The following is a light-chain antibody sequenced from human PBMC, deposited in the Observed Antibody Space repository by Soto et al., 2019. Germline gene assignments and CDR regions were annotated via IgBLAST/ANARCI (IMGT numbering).Light chain of an antibody. J-gene: IGLJ1*01. Sequence: QSALTQPRSVSGSPGQSVTISCTGTSRDVGGYDYVSWYQQHPGKAPKLMIYDVTKRPSGVPDRFSGSKSGNTASLTISGLQAEDEADYFCSSYAGSYTYVFGVGTKVIVL. CDR3: SSYAGSYTYV. CDR1: SRDVGGYDY. CDR2: DVT. V-gene: IGLV2-11*01.